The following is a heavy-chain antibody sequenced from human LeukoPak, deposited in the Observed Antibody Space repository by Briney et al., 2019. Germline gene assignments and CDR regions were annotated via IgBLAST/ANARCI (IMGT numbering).Heavy chain of an antibody. J-gene: IGHJ4*02. D-gene: IGHD1-14*01. CDR2: IYYSGST. CDR1: GGSISSSRSY. V-gene: IGHV4-39*01. CDR3: ARQPETYYFDY. Sequence: SETLSLTCTVSGGSISSSRSYWGWIHQPPGKGLEWIGSIYYSGSTYYNPSLKSRVTISVDTSKNQFSLKLSSVTAADTAVYYCARQPETYYFDYWGQGTLVTVSS.